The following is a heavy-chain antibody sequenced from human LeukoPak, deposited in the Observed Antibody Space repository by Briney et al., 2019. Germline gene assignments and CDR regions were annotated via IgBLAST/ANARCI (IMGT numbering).Heavy chain of an antibody. D-gene: IGHD2-2*01. CDR3: ARVICSSTSCFDLFDY. CDR1: GYTFTSYD. CDR2: MNPNSGNT. V-gene: IGHV1-8*01. Sequence: GASVKVSCKASGYTFTSYDINWVRQATGQGLEWMGWMNPNSGNTGYAQKFQGRVTMTRNTSISTAYMVLSSLRSEDTAVYYCARVICSSTSCFDLFDYWGQGTLVTVSS. J-gene: IGHJ4*02.